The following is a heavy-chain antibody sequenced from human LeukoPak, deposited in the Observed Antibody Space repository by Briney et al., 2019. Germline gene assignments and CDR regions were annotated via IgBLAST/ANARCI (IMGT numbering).Heavy chain of an antibody. CDR1: GDSVNSGACY. CDR2: IYHSGNT. J-gene: IGHJ4*02. V-gene: IGHV4-61*08. CDR3: ARGNIVGYSYGYLGFFDY. Sequence: SETLSLTCTVSGDSVNSGACYWSWIRQPPGRGLEWIGSIYHSGNTDYSPSLKGRVTISVDTSKNQFSLTLSSVTAADTAVYYCARGNIVGYSYGYLGFFDYWGQGTLVPVSS. D-gene: IGHD5-18*01.